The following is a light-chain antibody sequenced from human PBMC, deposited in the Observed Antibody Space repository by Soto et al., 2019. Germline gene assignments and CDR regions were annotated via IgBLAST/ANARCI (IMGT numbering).Light chain of an antibody. Sequence: EIVMTQSPVTLSVSPVERTTLSCRASQSVSSNLVWYQQRPGQAPRLLIYDASTRATGIPLRFSGSGSGTEFTLTISSLEPEDFAVYYCQQRSNWRLTFGGGTKVDI. CDR3: QQRSNWRLT. CDR1: QSVSSN. V-gene: IGKV3-15*01. CDR2: DAS. J-gene: IGKJ4*01.